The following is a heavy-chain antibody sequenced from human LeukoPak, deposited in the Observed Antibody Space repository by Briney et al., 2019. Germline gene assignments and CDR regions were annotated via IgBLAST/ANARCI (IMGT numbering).Heavy chain of an antibody. J-gene: IGHJ5*02. D-gene: IGHD4-11*01. V-gene: IGHV3-21*01. CDR2: ITSSSSYI. CDR1: GFTFGSYA. Sequence: GGSLRLSCAASGFTFGSYAMNWVRQAPGKGLEWVSSITSSSSYIYYADSVKGRFTISRDNAKNSLYLQMNSLRAEDTAVYYCARDLTVTSTCWFDRWGQGTLVTVSS. CDR3: ARDLTVTSTCWFDR.